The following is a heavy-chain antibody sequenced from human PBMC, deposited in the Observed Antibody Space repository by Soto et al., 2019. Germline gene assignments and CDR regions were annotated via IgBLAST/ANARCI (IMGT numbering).Heavy chain of an antibody. V-gene: IGHV1-69*13. J-gene: IGHJ4*02. Sequence: GASVKVSCKASGGTFSSYAISWVRQAPGQGLEWMGGIIPIFGTANYAQKFQGRVTITADESTSTAYMELSSLRSEDTAVYYCARDPLPEHYDILTGSPTPLDYWGQGTLVTVSS. CDR3: ARDPLPEHYDILTGSPTPLDY. CDR2: IIPIFGTA. CDR1: GGTFSSYA. D-gene: IGHD3-9*01.